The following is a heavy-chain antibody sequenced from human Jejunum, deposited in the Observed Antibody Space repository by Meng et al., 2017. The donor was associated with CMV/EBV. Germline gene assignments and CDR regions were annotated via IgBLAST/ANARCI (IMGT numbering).Heavy chain of an antibody. J-gene: IGHJ4*02. CDR1: GFTFSSHW. Sequence: SFAASGFTFSSHWMTWVRQAPGKGLEWVASITPDGSDKYYVDSVKGRFTISRDNANNSLYLQMNSLRGEDTAVYYCGRSGGLWGQGTLVTVSS. CDR2: ITPDGSDK. D-gene: IGHD1-26*01. V-gene: IGHV3-7*01. CDR3: GRSGGL.